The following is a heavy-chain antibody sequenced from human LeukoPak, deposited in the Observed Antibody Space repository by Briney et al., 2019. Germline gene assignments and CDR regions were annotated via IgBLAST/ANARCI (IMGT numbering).Heavy chain of an antibody. D-gene: IGHD5-18*01. CDR2: IWYDGSNK. CDR1: GFTFSSYG. CDR3: ARDTGYSYGYDIDY. J-gene: IGHJ4*02. V-gene: IGHV3-33*01. Sequence: GGSLRLSCAASGFTFSSYGMHWVRQAPGKGLEWVAVIWYDGSNKYYADSVKGRFTISRVNSKNTLYLQMNSLRAEDTAVYYCARDTGYSYGYDIDYWGQGTLVTVSS.